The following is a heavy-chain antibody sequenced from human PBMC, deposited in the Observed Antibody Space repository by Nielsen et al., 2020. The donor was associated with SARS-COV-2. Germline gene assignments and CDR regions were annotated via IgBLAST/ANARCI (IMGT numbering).Heavy chain of an antibody. CDR3: AREFYADSAGSSSIYGMDV. J-gene: IGHJ6*02. CDR1: GGTFSSYA. Sequence: SVKVSCKASGGTFSSYAISWVRQAPGQGLEWMGGIIAFFPTTNYAEKFQGRVTITADKSTSTAYMELSSLRSEDTAVYYCAREFYADSAGSSSIYGMDVWGQGTTVTVSS. V-gene: IGHV1-69*06. CDR2: IIAFFPTT. D-gene: IGHD4-17*01.